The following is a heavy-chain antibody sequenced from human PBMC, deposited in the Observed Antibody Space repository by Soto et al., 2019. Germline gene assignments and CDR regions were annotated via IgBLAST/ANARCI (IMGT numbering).Heavy chain of an antibody. CDR3: TRDHGPGFNWFDP. CDR2: INPNSGGT. V-gene: IGHV1-2*02. Sequence: ASVKVSCKASGYTFTGYYMHWVRQAPGQGLEWMGWINPNSGGTNYAQKFQGRVTMTRDTSISTAYMELSRLRSEDTAVYYCTRDHGPGFNWFDPWGQGTLVTVSS. D-gene: IGHD6-25*01. J-gene: IGHJ5*02. CDR1: GYTFTGYY.